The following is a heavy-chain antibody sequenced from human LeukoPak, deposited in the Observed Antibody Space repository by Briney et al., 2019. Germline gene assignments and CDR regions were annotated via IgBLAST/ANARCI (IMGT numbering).Heavy chain of an antibody. CDR3: AKGQDIVLLPAATYDY. D-gene: IGHD2-2*01. Sequence: GGSLRLSCAASGFTFSSYGMHWVRQAPGKGLEWVAFVRYDGSNKYYADSVKGRFTISRDNSKNTVYLEMNSLRAEDTAVYYCAKGQDIVLLPAATYDYWGQGTLVTVSS. CDR1: GFTFSSYG. CDR2: VRYDGSNK. J-gene: IGHJ4*02. V-gene: IGHV3-30*02.